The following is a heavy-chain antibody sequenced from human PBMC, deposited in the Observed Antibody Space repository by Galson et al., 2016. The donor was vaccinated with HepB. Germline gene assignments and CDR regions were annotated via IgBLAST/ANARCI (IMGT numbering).Heavy chain of an antibody. D-gene: IGHD3-16*01. J-gene: IGHJ4*02. CDR3: SSRDFTHYGVDY. CDR1: GFIFSGSV. V-gene: IGHV3-73*01. CDR2: IRSKTHSSAT. Sequence: SLRLSCAGSGFIFSGSVMHWVRQASGKGLEWVGRIRSKTHSSATAYATSVEGRFTISRDDSKNTTYLLMNSLKTEDTAVYYSSSRDFTHYGVDYWGLGTLVIVSS.